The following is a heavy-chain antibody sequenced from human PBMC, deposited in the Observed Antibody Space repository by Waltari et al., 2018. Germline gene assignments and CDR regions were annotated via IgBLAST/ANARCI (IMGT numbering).Heavy chain of an antibody. V-gene: IGHV1-8*01. CDR1: GYTFTSYD. CDR2: MNPNSGNT. CDR3: AIGAVADTTVDY. D-gene: IGHD6-19*01. Sequence: QVQLVQSGAEVKKPGASVKVSCKASGYTFTSYDINWVRQATGQGLEWMGWMNPNSGNTGYAQKFQGRVTMTSNTSISTAYMELSSLRSEDTAVYYCAIGAVADTTVDYWGQGTLVTVSS. J-gene: IGHJ4*02.